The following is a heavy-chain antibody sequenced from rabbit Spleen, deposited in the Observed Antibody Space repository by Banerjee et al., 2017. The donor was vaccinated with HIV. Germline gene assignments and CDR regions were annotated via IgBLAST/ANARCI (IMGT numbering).Heavy chain of an antibody. CDR2: IYVGSGGGT. V-gene: IGHV1S45*01. CDR1: GFSFSYSYW. J-gene: IGHJ4*01. D-gene: IGHD5-1*01. CDR3: ARGGEGGYGYLNL. Sequence: QEQLEESGGDLVTPEGSLTLTCTASGFSFSYSYWICWVRQAPGKGLEWIAGIYVGSGGGTKYASWAKGRFTISKTSSTTVTLQMTSLTVADTATYFCARGGEGGYGYLNLWGPGTLVTVS.